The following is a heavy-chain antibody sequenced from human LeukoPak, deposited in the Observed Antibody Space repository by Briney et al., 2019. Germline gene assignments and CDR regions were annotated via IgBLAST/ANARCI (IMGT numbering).Heavy chain of an antibody. V-gene: IGHV1-18*01. J-gene: IGHJ4*02. CDR2: ISAYNGNT. CDR1: GYTFTSYG. Sequence: ASVKVSCKASGYTFTSYGISWVRQAPGQGLEWMGWISAYNGNTNYAQKLQGRVTMTTDTSTSTAYMELRSLRSDDTAVYYCARDRITKVRGVIRPSSFDYWGQGTLVTVSS. D-gene: IGHD3-10*01. CDR3: ARDRITKVRGVIRPSSFDY.